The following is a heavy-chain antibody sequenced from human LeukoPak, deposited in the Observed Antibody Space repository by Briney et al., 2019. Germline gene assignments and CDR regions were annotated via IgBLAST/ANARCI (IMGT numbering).Heavy chain of an antibody. J-gene: IGHJ4*02. CDR2: IYYSGST. V-gene: IGHV4-59*01. CDR1: GGSISSYY. D-gene: IGHD1-26*01. Sequence: SETLSLTCTVSGGSISSYYWSWIRQPPGKGLEWIGYIYYSGSTNYNPSLKSRDTISVDTSKNQFSLKLSSVTAADTAVYYCAGLSGSYFSPDYWGQGTLVTVSS. CDR3: AGLSGSYFSPDY.